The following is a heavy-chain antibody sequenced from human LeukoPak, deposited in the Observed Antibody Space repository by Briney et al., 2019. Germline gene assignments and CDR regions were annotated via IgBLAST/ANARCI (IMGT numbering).Heavy chain of an antibody. D-gene: IGHD1-26*01. CDR3: ARGSGSYYAFDI. V-gene: IGHV1-46*01. CDR2: LNPSSGST. J-gene: IGHJ3*02. Sequence: ASVKVSCKASGYTFTTYYMHWVRQAPGQGLEWMGILNPSSGSTSYAQRFQGRVTMTRDTSTSTFYMELRSLKSEDTAVYYCARGSGSYYAFDIWGQGTMVTVSS. CDR1: GYTFTTYY.